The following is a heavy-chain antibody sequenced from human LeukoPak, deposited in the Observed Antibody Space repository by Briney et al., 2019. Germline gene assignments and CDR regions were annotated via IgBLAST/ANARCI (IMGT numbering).Heavy chain of an antibody. CDR1: GFTFSSYG. CDR2: IKQDGSEK. CDR3: ARVEQFFYYYMDV. J-gene: IGHJ6*03. D-gene: IGHD6-19*01. Sequence: GGSLRLSCAASGFTFSSYGMSWVRQAPGKGLEGVANIKQDGSEKYYVDSVKGRFTISRDNAKNSLYPQMNSLRAEDTAVYYCARVEQFFYYYMDVWGKGTTVTVSS. V-gene: IGHV3-7*01.